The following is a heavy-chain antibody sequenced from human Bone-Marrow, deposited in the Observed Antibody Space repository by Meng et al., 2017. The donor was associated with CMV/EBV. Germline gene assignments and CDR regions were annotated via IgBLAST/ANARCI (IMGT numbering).Heavy chain of an antibody. V-gene: IGHV3-30*02. CDR2: IRYDGSNK. CDR1: GFTFSSYA. Sequence: GGSLRLSCAASGFTFSSYAMHWVRQAPGKGLEWVAFIRYDGSNKYYADSVKGRFTISRDNSKNTLYLQMNSLRAEDTAVYYCAIIVGATTRAFDIWGQGTMVTVSS. CDR3: AIIVGATTRAFDI. D-gene: IGHD1-26*01. J-gene: IGHJ3*02.